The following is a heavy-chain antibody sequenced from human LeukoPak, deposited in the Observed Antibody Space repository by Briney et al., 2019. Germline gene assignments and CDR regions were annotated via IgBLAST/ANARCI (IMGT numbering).Heavy chain of an antibody. Sequence: GGSLRLSCLASGFHFGSYGVHWVRRAPGKGLEWVALLSYDGSTQYYAESVKGRFTISRDNALDVLYLQMNSLRAEDTAVYYCAKDRLHDIWGQGTMVTVSS. D-gene: IGHD6-25*01. CDR2: LSYDGSTQ. J-gene: IGHJ3*02. CDR1: GFHFGSYG. V-gene: IGHV3-30*18. CDR3: AKDRLHDI.